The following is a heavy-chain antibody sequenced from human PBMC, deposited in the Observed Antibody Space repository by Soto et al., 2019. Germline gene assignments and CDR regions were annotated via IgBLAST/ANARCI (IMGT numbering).Heavy chain of an antibody. Sequence: PSETLSLTCNVSCGSVNSISFYWGWIRQPPGKGLEWIGNVYYSGNAYYNPSLNSRVTISVDTSKNQFSLRLRSVTAADTAIYYCGRQSEYSSSSAPYYGMDVWGQGTTVTVSS. CDR2: VYYSGNA. CDR1: CGSVNSISFY. J-gene: IGHJ6*02. V-gene: IGHV4-39*01. D-gene: IGHD6-6*01. CDR3: GRQSEYSSSSAPYYGMDV.